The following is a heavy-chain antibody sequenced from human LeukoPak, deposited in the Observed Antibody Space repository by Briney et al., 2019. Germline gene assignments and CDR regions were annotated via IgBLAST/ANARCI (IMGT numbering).Heavy chain of an antibody. D-gene: IGHD2-2*01. CDR3: ARFQSSSSWDYYYGLDV. CDR1: GFSISSGFY. CDR2: IYHSGST. V-gene: IGHV4-38-2*02. J-gene: IGHJ6*02. Sequence: SETLSLTCSVSGFSISSGFYWGWIRQPPGKGLEYIGRIYHSGSTHYDPSLKSRVTISVDTSKNQVSLKLSSVTAADTAVYYCARFQSSSSWDYYYGLDVWGQGTTVTVSS.